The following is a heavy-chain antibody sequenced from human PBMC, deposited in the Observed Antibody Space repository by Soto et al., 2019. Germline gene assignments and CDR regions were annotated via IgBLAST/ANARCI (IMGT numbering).Heavy chain of an antibody. D-gene: IGHD6-25*01. V-gene: IGHV1-69*13. CDR1: GGTFSSYA. Sequence: SVKVSCKASGGTFSSYAISWVRQAPGQGLEWMGGIIPISGTANYAQKFQGRVTITADESTSTAYMELSSLRSEDTAVYYCASDGYHPLNWFDPWGQGTMVTVYS. J-gene: IGHJ5*02. CDR2: IIPISGTA. CDR3: ASDGYHPLNWFDP.